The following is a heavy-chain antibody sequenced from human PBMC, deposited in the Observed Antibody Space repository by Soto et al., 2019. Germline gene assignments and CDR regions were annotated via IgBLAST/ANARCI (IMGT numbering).Heavy chain of an antibody. CDR1: GFTFSSYA. CDR2: VSAGGDMT. Sequence: DVQLLESGGHLVQPGGSLRLSCAASGFTFSSYAMSWVRQAPGKGLEWVSSVSAGGDMTYYSDSVKGRFTISRDNCNSAVCLQMDGLRIEETALYYCARGDRGGSGSPASYYYSGLDVWGQGTTVTVS. V-gene: IGHV3-23*01. CDR3: ARGDRGGSGSPASYYYSGLDV. D-gene: IGHD3-10*01. J-gene: IGHJ6*02.